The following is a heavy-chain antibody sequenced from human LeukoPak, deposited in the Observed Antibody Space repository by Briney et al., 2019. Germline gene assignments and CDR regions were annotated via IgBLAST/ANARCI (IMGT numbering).Heavy chain of an antibody. D-gene: IGHD3-3*01. CDR1: GGSISSYY. Sequence: PSETLSLTRTVSGGSISSYYWSWIRQPAGKGLEWIGRIYTSGSTNYNPSLKSRVTMSVDTSKNQFSLKLSSVTAADTAVYYCARSLAGPWSGYFFDYWGQGTLVTVSS. J-gene: IGHJ4*02. CDR2: IYTSGST. CDR3: ARSLAGPWSGYFFDY. V-gene: IGHV4-4*07.